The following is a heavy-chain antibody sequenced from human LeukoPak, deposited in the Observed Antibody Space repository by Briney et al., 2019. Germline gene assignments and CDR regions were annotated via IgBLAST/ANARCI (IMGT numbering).Heavy chain of an antibody. CDR3: ARLNFRFYFDY. CDR1: GGSISSSSYY. V-gene: IGHV4-39*01. CDR2: IYYSGST. J-gene: IGHJ4*02. D-gene: IGHD1-20*01. Sequence: PSETLSLTCTVSGGSISSSSYYWGWIRQPPGKGLEWIGSIYYSGSTYYNPSLMSRVPISVDTSKNQFSLKLSSVTAADTAVYYCARLNFRFYFDYWGQGTLVTVSS.